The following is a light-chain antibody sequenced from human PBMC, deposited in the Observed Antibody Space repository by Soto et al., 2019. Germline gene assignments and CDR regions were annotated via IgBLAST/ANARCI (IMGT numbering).Light chain of an antibody. Sequence: ELVLTQSPATLSLSPGERATLSCRAIQGVRSYLAWYQQIPGQAPRLLIYGASNGATGIPARFSGSGSGTDFTLTISSLEPEDLAVYYCQQRTNGHLSTFGQGRRLEIK. CDR3: QQRTNGHLST. J-gene: IGKJ5*01. V-gene: IGKV3-11*01. CDR1: QGVRSY. CDR2: GAS.